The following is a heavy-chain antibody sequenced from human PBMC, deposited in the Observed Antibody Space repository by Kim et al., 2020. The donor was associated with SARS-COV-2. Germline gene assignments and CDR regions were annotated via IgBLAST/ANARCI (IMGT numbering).Heavy chain of an antibody. CDR1: GFTFRSYA. CDR3: ARVGWFYDFCIAY. CDR2: ISGSGGRT. Sequence: GGSLRLSCAASGFTFRSYALSWVRQAPGKGLEWVSSISGSGGRTYYADSVKGRFTMSRDNSKNMLYLQMNSLRAEDTAVYYCARVGWFYDFCIAYWGQGSLVTVSS. D-gene: IGHD3-3*01. J-gene: IGHJ4*02. V-gene: IGHV3-23*01.